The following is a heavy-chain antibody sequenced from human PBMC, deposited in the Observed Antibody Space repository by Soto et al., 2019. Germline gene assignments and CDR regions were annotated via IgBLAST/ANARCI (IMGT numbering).Heavy chain of an antibody. Sequence: QVQLQQWGAGLLKPSETLSLTCAVYGGSFSGYYWSWIRQPPGKGLEWIGELNQSGSTNYNPTLKSRFTISVDTSKNHFSLKLSSVTAADTAVYYCARTLYGSGSYYSPFDYWGQGTLVTVSS. J-gene: IGHJ4*02. CDR2: LNQSGST. CDR1: GGSFSGYY. D-gene: IGHD3-10*01. V-gene: IGHV4-34*01. CDR3: ARTLYGSGSYYSPFDY.